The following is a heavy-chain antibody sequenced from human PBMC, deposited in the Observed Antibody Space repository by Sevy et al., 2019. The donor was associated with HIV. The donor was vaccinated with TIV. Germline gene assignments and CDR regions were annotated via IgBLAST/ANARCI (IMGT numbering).Heavy chain of an antibody. V-gene: IGHV4-34*01. J-gene: IGHJ5*02. Sequence: SETLSLTCAVYGGSFSGYYWSWIRQPPGKGLEWIGEINNSGSTNYNPSPKSRFTITVDTSKNQFSLKLSSVTAADTAVYYCARGGQKFDTCGHNGVDAWGQGTLVTVSS. CDR1: GGSFSGYY. CDR2: INNSGST. D-gene: IGHD2-21*01. CDR3: ARGGQKFDTCGHNGVDA.